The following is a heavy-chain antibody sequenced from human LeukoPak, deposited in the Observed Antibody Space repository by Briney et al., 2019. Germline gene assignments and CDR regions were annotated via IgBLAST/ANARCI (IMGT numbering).Heavy chain of an antibody. V-gene: IGHV1-8*01. D-gene: IGHD3-10*01. CDR1: GYTFTSYD. CDR2: MNPNSGNT. CDR3: ARKAWFGELYPLGY. Sequence: ASVKVSCKASGYTFTSYDINWVRQATGQGLEWMGWMNPNSGNTGYAQKFQGRVTMTRNTSISTAYMELSRLRSDDTAVYYCARKAWFGELYPLGYWGQGTLVTVSS. J-gene: IGHJ4*02.